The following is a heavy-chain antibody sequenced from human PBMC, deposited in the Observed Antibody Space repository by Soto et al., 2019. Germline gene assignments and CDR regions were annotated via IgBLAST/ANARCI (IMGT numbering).Heavy chain of an antibody. Sequence: QVQLVQSGAEVKKPGASVKVSCKASGYTFTGYYMHWVRQAPGQGLEWMGWINHNSGDTNYAQKFQGWVTMTRDTSIRTAYMERSRLRSDDTAVYYCATALGYCSGGSCNYYYYGMDVWGQGTTVTVSS. CDR1: GYTFTGYY. J-gene: IGHJ6*02. CDR3: ATALGYCSGGSCNYYYYGMDV. V-gene: IGHV1-2*04. D-gene: IGHD2-15*01. CDR2: INHNSGDT.